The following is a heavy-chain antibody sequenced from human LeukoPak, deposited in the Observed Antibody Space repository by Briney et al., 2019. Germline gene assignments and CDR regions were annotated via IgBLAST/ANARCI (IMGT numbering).Heavy chain of an antibody. CDR3: ARGLNNRKSGRRFDIFEI. CDR2: IYYSGST. J-gene: IGHJ3*02. V-gene: IGHV4-39*07. Sequence: SETLSLTCTVSGGSINNYYWGWIRQPPGKGLEWIGSIYYSGSTYYNPSLKSRVTISVDTSKNQFSLKLSSVTAADTAVYYCARGLNNRKSGRRFDIFEIWGQGTMVTVSS. D-gene: IGHD1-14*01. CDR1: GGSINNYY.